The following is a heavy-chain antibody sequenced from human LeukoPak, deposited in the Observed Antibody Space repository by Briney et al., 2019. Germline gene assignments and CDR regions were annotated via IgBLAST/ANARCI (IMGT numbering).Heavy chain of an antibody. J-gene: IGHJ4*02. Sequence: SETLSLTCAVYGGSFSGYYWSWIRQPPGKGLEWIGEINHSGSTNYNPSLKSRVTISVDTSKSQFSLKLSSVTAADTAVYYCARLYCSSTSCSTPYFDYWGQGTLVTVSS. CDR2: INHSGST. CDR3: ARLYCSSTSCSTPYFDY. V-gene: IGHV4-34*01. CDR1: GGSFSGYY. D-gene: IGHD2-2*01.